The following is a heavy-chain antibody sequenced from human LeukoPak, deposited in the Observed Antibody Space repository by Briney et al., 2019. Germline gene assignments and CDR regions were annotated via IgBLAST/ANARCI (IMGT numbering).Heavy chain of an antibody. J-gene: IGHJ4*02. V-gene: IGHV3-11*06. CDR2: ITAGTTNT. D-gene: IGHD6-19*01. CDR3: AKSLDSSSWFYFDH. Sequence: PGGSLRLSCVASGFTFSDYYVSWIRQAPGKGLEWVSYITAGTTNTKYADSVKGRFTISRDTTKNSVSLQMNSLRVEDTAVYYCAKSLDSSSWFYFDHWGLGTLVTVSS. CDR1: GFTFSDYY.